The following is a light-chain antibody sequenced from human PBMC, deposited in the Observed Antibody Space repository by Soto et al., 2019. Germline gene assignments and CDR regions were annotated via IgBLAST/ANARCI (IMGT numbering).Light chain of an antibody. Sequence: EIVLTQSPGTLSLSPGERATLSCRASQSFSSNYLAWYQQTPGQAPRLLIYGGSNRATGIPDRFSGSGSGTDFTLTISRLEPEDFAVYYCQQYSISPRTFGQGTKVEIK. V-gene: IGKV3-20*01. CDR1: QSFSSNY. CDR2: GGS. J-gene: IGKJ1*01. CDR3: QQYSISPRT.